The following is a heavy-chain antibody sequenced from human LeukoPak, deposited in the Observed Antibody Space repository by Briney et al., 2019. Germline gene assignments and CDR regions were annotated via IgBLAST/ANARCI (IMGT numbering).Heavy chain of an antibody. CDR2: IYYSGST. Sequence: SETLSLTCTVSGGSISSYYWSWIRQPPGKGLEWIGYIYYSGSTNYNPSLKSRVIISVDTSKNQFSLKLSSVTAADTAVYYCARGAWGVVMTHDYWGQGTLVTVSS. J-gene: IGHJ4*02. CDR3: ARGAWGVVMTHDY. V-gene: IGHV4-59*01. D-gene: IGHD3-3*01. CDR1: GGSISSYY.